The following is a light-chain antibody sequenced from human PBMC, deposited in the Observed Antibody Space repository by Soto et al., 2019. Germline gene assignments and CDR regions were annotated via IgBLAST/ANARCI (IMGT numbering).Light chain of an antibody. CDR3: QQRSNWPGT. CDR1: QSITRS. CDR2: DAS. V-gene: IGKV3-11*01. J-gene: IGKJ1*01. Sequence: EIVLTQSPGTLFLSPGERATLSCRASQSITRSLAWYQQKPGQAPRLLISDASNRATGIPARFSGSGSGTEFTLTISSLEPEDFAVYYCQQRSNWPGTFGQGTKVDI.